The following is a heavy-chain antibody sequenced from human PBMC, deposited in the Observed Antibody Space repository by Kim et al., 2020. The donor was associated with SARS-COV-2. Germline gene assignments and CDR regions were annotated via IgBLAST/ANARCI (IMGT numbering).Heavy chain of an antibody. D-gene: IGHD3-3*01. CDR2: INAGTANT. V-gene: IGHV1-3*01. J-gene: IGHJ5*02. CDR3: ARGGGPLQFLAWLLGSFDL. Sequence: ASVKVSCKTSGYSFTTYALHWVRQAPGQRLEWMGWINAGTANTEYSQKFQGRVTITRDTSASTAYMELSSLRSEDTAVYYCARGGGPLQFLAWLLGSFDLWGPGTLVTVSS. CDR1: GYSFTTYA.